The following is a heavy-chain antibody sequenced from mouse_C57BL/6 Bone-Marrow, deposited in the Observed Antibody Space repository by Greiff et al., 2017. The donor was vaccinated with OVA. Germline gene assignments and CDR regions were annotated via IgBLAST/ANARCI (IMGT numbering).Heavy chain of an antibody. V-gene: IGHV1-82*01. D-gene: IGHD1-1*01. Sequence: QVQLQQSGPELVKPGASVKISCKASGYAFSSSWMNWVKQRPGKGLEWIGRIYPGDGDTNYNGKFKGKATLTADNASSTAYMQLSSLTSEDSAVYFCARSPHGSPWFAYWGQGTLVTVSA. CDR1: GYAFSSSW. CDR2: IYPGDGDT. J-gene: IGHJ3*01. CDR3: ARSPHGSPWFAY.